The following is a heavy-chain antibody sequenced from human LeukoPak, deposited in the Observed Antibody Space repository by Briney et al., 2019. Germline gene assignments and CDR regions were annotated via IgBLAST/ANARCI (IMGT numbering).Heavy chain of an antibody. D-gene: IGHD6-19*01. CDR1: GYTFTTYD. J-gene: IGHJ6*02. Sequence: ASVKVSCKASGYTFTTYDINWLRQASGQGLEWMGWMNPNSGNTGYAQKFQGRVTMTRNTSISTAYMELSSLRSEDTAVYFCARGITVSEYYFYGMAVWGQGPTVTVSS. V-gene: IGHV1-8*01. CDR2: MNPNSGNT. CDR3: ARGITVSEYYFYGMAV.